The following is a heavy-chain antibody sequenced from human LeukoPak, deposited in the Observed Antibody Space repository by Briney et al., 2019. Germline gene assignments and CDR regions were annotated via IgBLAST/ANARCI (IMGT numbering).Heavy chain of an antibody. Sequence: PSETLSLTCTVSGGSISSSSYYWGWIRQPPGKGLEWIGSIYYSGSTYYYPSLKSRVTISVDTSKNQFSLKLSSVTAADTAVYYCARQTHHSSGYYIDYWGQGTLGTVSA. CDR3: ARQTHHSSGYYIDY. J-gene: IGHJ4*02. D-gene: IGHD3-22*01. CDR2: IYYSGST. CDR1: GGSISSSSYY. V-gene: IGHV4-39*01.